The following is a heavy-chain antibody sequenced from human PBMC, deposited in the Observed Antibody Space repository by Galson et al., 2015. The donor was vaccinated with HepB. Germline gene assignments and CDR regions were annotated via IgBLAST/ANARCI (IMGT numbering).Heavy chain of an antibody. CDR3: AKATQTGGYYYGSGSYGHFDY. Sequence: SLRLSCAASGFTFSSYVMRWVRQAPGKGLEWVSRISISGETTYYADSVKGRFTISRDNPKNTLYLQMNSLRAEDTAVYYCAKATQTGGYYYGSGSYGHFDYWGQGTLVTVSS. V-gene: IGHV3-23*01. D-gene: IGHD3-10*01. CDR2: ISISGETT. J-gene: IGHJ4*02. CDR1: GFTFSSYV.